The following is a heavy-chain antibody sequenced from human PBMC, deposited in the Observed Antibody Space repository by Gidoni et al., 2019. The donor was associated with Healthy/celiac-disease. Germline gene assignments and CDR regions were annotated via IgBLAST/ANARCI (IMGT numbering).Heavy chain of an antibody. CDR1: GYSFTSYW. CDR3: ARRRSYYHGY. J-gene: IGHJ4*02. D-gene: IGHD1-26*01. CDR2: ICPDDSDT. Sequence: EVQLVQSGAEVKKPGESLKIFCKGSGYSFTSYWTGWWRQMPGKGLEWLGIICPDDSDTRYSPSFQGQVTISAEKSISTAYLQWSGLKASDTAMYYCARRRSYYHGYWGQGTLVTVSS. V-gene: IGHV5-51*01.